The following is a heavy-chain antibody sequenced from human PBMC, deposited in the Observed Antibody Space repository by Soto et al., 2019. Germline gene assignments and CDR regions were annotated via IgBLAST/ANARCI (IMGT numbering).Heavy chain of an antibody. CDR2: LYSSGLT. D-gene: IGHD1-26*01. CDR1: GFIVSSHY. J-gene: IGHJ6*02. V-gene: IGHV3-53*01. CDR3: ERVVRESWDTRGYGMDV. Sequence: PWESXRLSCAASGFIVSSHYITWVRHAPGKGLEWVAVLYSSGLTYYADSVKGRSRISRVNSNNTLFLQLDGVRAEDTAVYYCERVVRESWDTRGYGMDVWGQGTTVTVSS.